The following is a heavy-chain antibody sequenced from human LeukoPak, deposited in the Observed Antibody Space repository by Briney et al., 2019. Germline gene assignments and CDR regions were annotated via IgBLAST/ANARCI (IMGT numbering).Heavy chain of an antibody. Sequence: GGSLRLSCLASEFTLSSYIMHWVRQAPGKGLEYVSAIGNNGGSTYYADSVKGRFTISRDNSKNTLYLQMNSLRPEDTAVYYCVRSVTTLSDFHNWGQGTLVTVSS. D-gene: IGHD4-17*01. V-gene: IGHV3-64D*09. CDR2: IGNNGGST. CDR3: VRSVTTLSDFHN. J-gene: IGHJ4*02. CDR1: EFTLSSYI.